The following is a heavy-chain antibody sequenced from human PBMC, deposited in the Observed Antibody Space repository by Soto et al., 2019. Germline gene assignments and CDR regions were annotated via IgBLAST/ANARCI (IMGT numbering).Heavy chain of an antibody. CDR1: GLTFSTYA. V-gene: IGHV3-23*01. CDR2: ISGDGGAT. J-gene: IGHJ3*02. CDR3: ARDGTAVSFDI. D-gene: IGHD1-26*01. Sequence: DVQLLESGGGLVQSGGSLRLSCAASGLTFSTYAMSWFRQAAGKGLEWVSAISGDGGATFYADSVEGRFTISRDNSKNTLFLQMNNLRAEDTAIYYCARDGTAVSFDIWGQGTVVTVSS.